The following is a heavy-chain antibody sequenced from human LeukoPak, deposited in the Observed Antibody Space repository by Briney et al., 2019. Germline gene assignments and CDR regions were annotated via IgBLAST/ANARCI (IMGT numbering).Heavy chain of an antibody. D-gene: IGHD6-13*01. CDR1: GFTLSSYA. CDR3: AKQSAGSAAWYSLHYDF. J-gene: IGHJ4*02. V-gene: IGHV3-23*01. CDR2: VDGGGGGT. Sequence: GGSLRFTCAASGFTLSSYAMTWVRQAPGRGLEWVSSVDGGGGGTYYADSVKGRFTISRDNSKDTLYLQMNGLRAEDTAVYFCAKQSAGSAAWYSLHYDFWGQGTLVTVSS.